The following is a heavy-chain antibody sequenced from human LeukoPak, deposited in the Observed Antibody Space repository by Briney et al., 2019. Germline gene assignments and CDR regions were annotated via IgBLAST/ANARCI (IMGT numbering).Heavy chain of an antibody. D-gene: IGHD4-11*01. CDR3: ARDYYNNYDVGF. CDR2: IQYDGNNK. CDR1: GFTFHNFG. V-gene: IGHV3-30*19. Sequence: SGGSLRLSCAASGFTFHNFGMHWVRQAPGQGLEWLTFIQYDGNNKNYADSVKGRFTISRDNSKNTLYLQLNSLRTEDTAVYYCARDYYNNYDVGFWGQGTLVTVSS. J-gene: IGHJ4*02.